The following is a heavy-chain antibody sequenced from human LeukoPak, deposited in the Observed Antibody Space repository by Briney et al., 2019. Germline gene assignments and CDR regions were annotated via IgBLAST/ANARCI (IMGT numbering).Heavy chain of an antibody. CDR2: IYYSGST. Sequence: SETLSLTCTVSGDSITSYYWTWIRQPPGKGLEWIGYIYYSGSTNYNPSLKSRVTISVDTSKNQFSLRLSSVTAADTAVYYCARNEGDYWGQGTLVTVSS. V-gene: IGHV4-59*01. J-gene: IGHJ4*02. CDR3: ARNEGDY. CDR1: GDSITSYY. D-gene: IGHD1-1*01.